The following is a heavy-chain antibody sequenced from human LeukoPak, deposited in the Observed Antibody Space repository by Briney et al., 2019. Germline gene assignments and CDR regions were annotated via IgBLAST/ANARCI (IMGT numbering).Heavy chain of an antibody. D-gene: IGHD3-3*01. V-gene: IGHV1-18*01. CDR2: VSAYNGRT. CDR3: GRWSPDPNDS. CDR1: GYTFINRG. J-gene: IGHJ4*02. Sequence: GASVKVSCKASGYTFINRGISWVRQAPGQGLEWMGWVSAYNGRTEYAQKFQDRVTMTTDTSTTTGYMELRSLSSDDTAVYFCGRWSPDPNDSWGQGTLVTVSS.